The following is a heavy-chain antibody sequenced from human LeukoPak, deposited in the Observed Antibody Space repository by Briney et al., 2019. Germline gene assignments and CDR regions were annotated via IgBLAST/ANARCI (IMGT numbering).Heavy chain of an antibody. J-gene: IGHJ3*02. CDR1: GFTFSSYW. V-gene: IGHV3-74*01. Sequence: PGGSLRLSRAASGFTFSSYWMHWVRQAPGKGLVWVSRINSDGSSTSYADSVKGRFTISRDNAKNTLYLQMNSLRAEDTAVYYCARATTVTDDAFDIWGQGTMVTVSS. D-gene: IGHD4-17*01. CDR3: ARATTVTDDAFDI. CDR2: INSDGSST.